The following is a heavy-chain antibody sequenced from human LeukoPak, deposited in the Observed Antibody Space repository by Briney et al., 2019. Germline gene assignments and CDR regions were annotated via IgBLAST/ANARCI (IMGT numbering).Heavy chain of an antibody. D-gene: IGHD5-12*01. V-gene: IGHV1-24*01. CDR3: ATPGSYDYDYDY. CDR2: FDPEDGET. Sequence: GASVKVSCKVSGYTLTELSMHWVRQAPGKGLEWMGGFDPEDGETIYAQRFQGRVTMTEDTSTDTAYMELSSLRSEDTAVYYCATPGSYDYDYDYWGQGTLVTVSS. CDR1: GYTLTELS. J-gene: IGHJ4*02.